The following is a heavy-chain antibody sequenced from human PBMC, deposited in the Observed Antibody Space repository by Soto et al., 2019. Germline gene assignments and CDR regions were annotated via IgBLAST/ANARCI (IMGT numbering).Heavy chain of an antibody. CDR2: ISSSGSTI. V-gene: IGHV3-48*03. J-gene: IGHJ3*02. D-gene: IGHD3-22*01. Sequence: GSLRLSCAASGFTFSSYEMNWVRQAPGKGLEWVSYISSSGSTIYYADSVKGRFTISRDNAKNSLYLQMNSLRAEDTAVYYCARSYYDSSGYYVDAFDIWGQGTMVTVSS. CDR3: ARSYYDSSGYYVDAFDI. CDR1: GFTFSSYE.